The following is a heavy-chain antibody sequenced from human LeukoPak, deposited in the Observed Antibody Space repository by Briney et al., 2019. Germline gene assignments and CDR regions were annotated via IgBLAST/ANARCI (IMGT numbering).Heavy chain of an antibody. V-gene: IGHV3-23*01. Sequence: GRSLRLSCAASGFTFSSYAMSWVRQAPGKGLEWVSGISSSGGDTPHADSVKGRFTISRDNSKNTLYLQMNSLRVEDKAIYYCARKVAGAAPFDSWGQGTLVTVSS. J-gene: IGHJ4*02. D-gene: IGHD6-19*01. CDR2: ISSSGGDT. CDR1: GFTFSSYA. CDR3: ARKVAGAAPFDS.